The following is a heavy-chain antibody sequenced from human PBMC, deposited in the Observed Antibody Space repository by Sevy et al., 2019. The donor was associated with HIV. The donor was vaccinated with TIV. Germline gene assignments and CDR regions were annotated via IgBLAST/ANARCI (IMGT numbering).Heavy chain of an antibody. V-gene: IGHV3-7*01. CDR1: GFTFESYL. CDR3: VRVGWVNAWYYDL. Sequence: GGSLRLSCAASGFTFESYLMSWVRQAPGKGLEWVANIKQDGSEKYYVDSVKGRFTISRDNAENSLYLQINSLRVEDTAVYYCVRVGWVNAWYYDLWGRGTLVTVSS. D-gene: IGHD3-16*01. CDR2: IKQDGSEK. J-gene: IGHJ2*01.